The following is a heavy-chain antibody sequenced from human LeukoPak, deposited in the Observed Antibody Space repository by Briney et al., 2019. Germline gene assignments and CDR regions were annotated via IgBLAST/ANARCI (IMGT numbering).Heavy chain of an antibody. CDR2: IKPDGTEK. V-gene: IGHV3-7*01. J-gene: IGHJ4*02. Sequence: GGSLRLSCAASGFTFSKSWMSWARQAPGKGLECVANIKPDGTEKYYVDSVKGRFTISGDNAKNSLYLQMNSLRAEDTAVYYCASGNYFDYWGQGTLVTVSS. CDR3: ASGNYFDY. CDR1: GFTFSKSW. D-gene: IGHD1-26*01.